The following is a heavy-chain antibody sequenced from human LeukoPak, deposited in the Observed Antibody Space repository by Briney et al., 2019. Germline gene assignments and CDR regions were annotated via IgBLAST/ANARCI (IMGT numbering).Heavy chain of an antibody. Sequence: PGGSLRLSCAASGFTFSNTNMNWVRQAPGKGLKWVSFISASSNYIYYADSVKGRFTISRDNVQSSLYLQMNSLRAEDTAVYFCARVVSGYVDYWGQGTLVTVSS. D-gene: IGHD2-15*01. V-gene: IGHV3-21*06. CDR2: ISASSNYI. J-gene: IGHJ4*02. CDR1: GFTFSNTN. CDR3: ARVVSGYVDY.